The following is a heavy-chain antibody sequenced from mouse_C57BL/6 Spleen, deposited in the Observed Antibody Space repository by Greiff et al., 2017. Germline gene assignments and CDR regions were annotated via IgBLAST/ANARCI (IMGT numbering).Heavy chain of an antibody. CDR1: GFTFSSYG. J-gene: IGHJ3*01. CDR2: ISSGGSYT. CDR3: ARQKSSYYSNYSWFAD. Sequence: DVKLVESGGDLVKPGGPLKLPCAASGFTFSSYGMSWVRQTPDKRLEWVATISSGGSYTYYPDSVKGRFTISRDNAKNTLYLQMSSLKSEDTAMYYCARQKSSYYSNYSWFADWGQGTLVTVSA. D-gene: IGHD2-5*01. V-gene: IGHV5-6*02.